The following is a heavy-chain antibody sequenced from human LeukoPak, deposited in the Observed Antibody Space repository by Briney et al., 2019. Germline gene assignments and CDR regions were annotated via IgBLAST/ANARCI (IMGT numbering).Heavy chain of an antibody. CDR3: AKGQYRRDY. CDR2: INHSGST. Sequence: SETLSLTCAVYGGSFSGYYWSWIRQPPGKGLEWIGEINHSGSTNYNPSLKSRVTISVDTSKNQFPLKLSSVTAADTGVYYCAKGQYRRDYWGQGTLVTVSS. CDR1: GGSFSGYY. D-gene: IGHD2-2*01. J-gene: IGHJ4*02. V-gene: IGHV4-34*01.